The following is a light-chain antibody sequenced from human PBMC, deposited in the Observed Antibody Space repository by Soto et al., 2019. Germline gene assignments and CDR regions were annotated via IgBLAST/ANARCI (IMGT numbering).Light chain of an antibody. Sequence: QPVLTQSPSASASLGASVKLTCTLSSGHSSYAIAWHQQQPEKGPRYLMKVNSDGSHSKGDGIPDRFSGSSSGSERYLTISSLQSEDEADYYCQTWGTAVIFGGGTKLTVL. CDR3: QTWGTAVI. V-gene: IGLV4-69*01. CDR1: SGHSSYA. CDR2: VNSDGSH. J-gene: IGLJ2*01.